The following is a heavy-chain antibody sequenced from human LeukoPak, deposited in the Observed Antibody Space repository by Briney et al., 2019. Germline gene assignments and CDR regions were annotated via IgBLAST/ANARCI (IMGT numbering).Heavy chain of an antibody. CDR2: ISGSGGIT. D-gene: IGHD3-22*01. Sequence: PGGSLRLSCAASGFTFSSYAMSWVRQAPGKGLEWVSAISGSGGITYYADSVKGRFTISRDNSKNTLYLQMNSLRAEDTAVYYCAKDINDLSPYYDSSGYYNYWGQGTLVTVSS. J-gene: IGHJ4*02. CDR3: AKDINDLSPYYDSSGYYNY. V-gene: IGHV3-23*01. CDR1: GFTFSSYA.